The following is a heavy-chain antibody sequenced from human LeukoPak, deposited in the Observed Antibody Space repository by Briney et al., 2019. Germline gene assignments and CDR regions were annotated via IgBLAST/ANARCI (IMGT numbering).Heavy chain of an antibody. V-gene: IGHV1-3*01. Sequence: GASVKVSCDASGYTFTSYAMHWVRQAPGQRLEWMGWINAGNGNTKYSQKFQGRVTITRDTSASTAYMELNSLRSEDTAVYYCARGIVVVFSWFDLWGRGTLVTVSS. J-gene: IGHJ2*01. CDR2: INAGNGNT. CDR3: ARGIVVVFSWFDL. CDR1: GYTFTSYA. D-gene: IGHD2-2*01.